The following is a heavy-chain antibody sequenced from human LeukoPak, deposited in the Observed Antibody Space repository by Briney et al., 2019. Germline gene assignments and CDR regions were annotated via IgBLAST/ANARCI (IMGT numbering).Heavy chain of an antibody. D-gene: IGHD3-22*01. CDR2: ISGSGRTI. Sequence: GRSLRLSCAASGFTFSSYGMNWVRQAPGKRLEWLSYISGSGRTIFYGDSVKGRFTISRDNAKNSLYLQINSLRADDTAVYYCARVALDSSGDNYGQGAFDYWGQGTLVTVSS. J-gene: IGHJ4*02. CDR1: GFTFSSYG. CDR3: ARVALDSSGDNYGQGAFDY. V-gene: IGHV3-48*04.